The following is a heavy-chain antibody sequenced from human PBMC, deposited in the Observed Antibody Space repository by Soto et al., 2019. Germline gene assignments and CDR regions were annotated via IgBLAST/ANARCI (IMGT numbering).Heavy chain of an antibody. CDR2: IYYSGRT. Sequence: QVQLQESGPGLVKPSQTLSLTCTVSGGSISSGGYYWSWIRQHPGKVLEWIGYIYYSGRTYYNPSLKSRVTISVETSKNHFSLKLSSVTASDTAVYYCARFQFPYDSSGYAVGYFDLWGRGTLVTVSS. D-gene: IGHD3-22*01. CDR3: ARFQFPYDSSGYAVGYFDL. CDR1: GGSISSGGYY. J-gene: IGHJ2*01. V-gene: IGHV4-31*03.